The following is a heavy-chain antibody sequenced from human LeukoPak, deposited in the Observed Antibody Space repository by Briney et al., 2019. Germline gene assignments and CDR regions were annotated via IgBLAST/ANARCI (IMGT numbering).Heavy chain of an antibody. Sequence: GRSLRLSCAASGFSFDDYVMHWVRQAPGKGLEWVSGISWNSGSTGYADSVKGRFTISRDNAKNSLYLQMNSLRAEDTALYYCAKDTSSSSWNYFDYWGQGTLVTVSS. CDR2: ISWNSGST. CDR3: AKDTSSSSWNYFDY. J-gene: IGHJ4*02. CDR1: GFSFDDYV. D-gene: IGHD6-13*01. V-gene: IGHV3-9*01.